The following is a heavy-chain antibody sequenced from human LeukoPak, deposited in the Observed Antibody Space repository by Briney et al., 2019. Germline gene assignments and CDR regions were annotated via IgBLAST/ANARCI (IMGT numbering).Heavy chain of an antibody. Sequence: GGSLRLSCAASGFTFNTYWMSWVREAPGKGLEWVANIKEDESEKYYVDSVKGRFTISRDNAKNSLYLQMNSLRAEDTAVYYCARWPNDFWSGYYTLDYWGQGTLVTVSS. CDR2: IKEDESEK. D-gene: IGHD3-3*01. J-gene: IGHJ4*02. V-gene: IGHV3-7*01. CDR3: ARWPNDFWSGYYTLDY. CDR1: GFTFNTYW.